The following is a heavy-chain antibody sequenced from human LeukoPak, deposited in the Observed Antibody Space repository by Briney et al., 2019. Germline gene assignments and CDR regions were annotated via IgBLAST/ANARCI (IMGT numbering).Heavy chain of an antibody. Sequence: GGSLRLSCAASGFTFSSYDMHWVRQAPGKGLEWVAVLWYDGNNRYYADSVKGRFTISRDNSKNTLYLQMNSLRAEDTAVYYCANEDSSGYPWDWGQGTLVTVSS. D-gene: IGHD3-22*01. V-gene: IGHV3-33*06. J-gene: IGHJ4*02. CDR1: GFTFSSYD. CDR2: LWYDGNNR. CDR3: ANEDSSGYPWD.